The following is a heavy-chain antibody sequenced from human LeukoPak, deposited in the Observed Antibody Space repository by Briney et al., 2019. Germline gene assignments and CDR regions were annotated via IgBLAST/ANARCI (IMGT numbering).Heavy chain of an antibody. J-gene: IGHJ5*02. CDR1: GGSISSGDYY. D-gene: IGHD2-2*01. CDR2: IYHSGST. CDR3: ARDRGYCSSSSCYGGFDP. Sequence: PSETLSLTCTVSGGSISSGDYYWSWIRQPPGKALEWIGNIYHSGSTYYDPSLKSRVTISVDTSKNQFSLKLSSVTAADTAVYYCARDRGYCSSSSCYGGFDPWGQGTLVTVSS. V-gene: IGHV4-30-4*01.